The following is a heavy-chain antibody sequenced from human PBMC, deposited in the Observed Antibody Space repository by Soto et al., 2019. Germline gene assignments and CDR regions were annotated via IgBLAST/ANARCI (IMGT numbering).Heavy chain of an antibody. V-gene: IGHV3-30*18. CDR3: AKAVGTRPLFDI. D-gene: IGHD2-21*02. J-gene: IGHJ3*02. CDR1: GFTFSSYG. CDR2: ISYDGSNK. Sequence: PVGSLRLSCAASGFTFSSYGMHWVRQAPGKGLEWVAFISYDGSNKYYADSVKGRFTISRDNSKNTLYLQMNSLRAEDTAVYYCAKAVGTRPLFDIWGQGTMVTVSS.